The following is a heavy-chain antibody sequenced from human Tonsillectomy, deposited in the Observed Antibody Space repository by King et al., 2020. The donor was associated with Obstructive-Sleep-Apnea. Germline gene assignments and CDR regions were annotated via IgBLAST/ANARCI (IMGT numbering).Heavy chain of an antibody. CDR2: ISSSSSTI. Sequence: VQLVESGGGLVQPGGSLRLSCAASGFTFSSYSMNWVRQAPGKGLEWVSYISSSSSTINYADSVKGRFTISRDNAKNSLYLQMNSLRAEDTAVYYCARDPPAITLPIWGQGTIVTVSS. D-gene: IGHD2-2*01. V-gene: IGHV3-48*04. J-gene: IGHJ3*02. CDR3: ARDPPAITLPI. CDR1: GFTFSSYS.